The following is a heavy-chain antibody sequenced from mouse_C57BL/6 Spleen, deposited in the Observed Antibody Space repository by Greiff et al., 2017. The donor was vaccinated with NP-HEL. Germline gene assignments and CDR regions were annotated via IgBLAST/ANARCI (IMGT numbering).Heavy chain of an antibody. D-gene: IGHD1-1*01. CDR3: ARPTVVANYAMDY. V-gene: IGHV7-3*01. CDR1: GFTFTDYY. CDR2: IRNKANGYTT. J-gene: IGHJ4*01. Sequence: EVMLVESGGGLVQPGGSLSLSCAASGFTFTDYYMSWVRQPPGKALEWLGFIRNKANGYTTEYSASVKGRFTISRDNSQSILYLQMNALRAEDSATYYCARPTVVANYAMDYWGQGTSVTVSS.